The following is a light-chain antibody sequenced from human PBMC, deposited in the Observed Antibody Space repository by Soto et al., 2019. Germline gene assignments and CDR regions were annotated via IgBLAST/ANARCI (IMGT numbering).Light chain of an antibody. CDR2: GAS. Sequence: DIVMTQSAATLSVAGEERTTRSCRARQTISGTLAWYQQKPGQAPRLLIHGASTRAPGFPARFSDSGSGTDFTLTISSLQSEDFAVYYCQQHDQRPWTFGGGTKVDIK. CDR3: QQHDQRPWT. CDR1: QTISGT. J-gene: IGKJ4*02. V-gene: IGKV3-15*01.